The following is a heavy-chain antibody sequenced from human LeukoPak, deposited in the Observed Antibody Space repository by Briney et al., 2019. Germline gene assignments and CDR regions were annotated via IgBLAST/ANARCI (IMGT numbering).Heavy chain of an antibody. J-gene: IGHJ3*02. CDR1: GFTFSSYS. CDR3: ARQGYCSSASCLDAFDI. D-gene: IGHD2-2*01. V-gene: IGHV3-21*01. Sequence: PGGSLRLSCAASGFTFSSYSMNWVRQAPGKGLEWVSSISSSSSYIYYADSVKGRFTISRDNAKNSLYLQMNSLRAEDTAVYYCARQGYCSSASCLDAFDIWGQGTTVTVSS. CDR2: ISSSSSYI.